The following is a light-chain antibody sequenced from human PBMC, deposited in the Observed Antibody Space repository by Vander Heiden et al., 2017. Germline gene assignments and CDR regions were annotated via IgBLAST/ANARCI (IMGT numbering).Light chain of an antibody. CDR1: ERIDHY. Sequence: DIQMTQSPPSLSASLGDRVTITCRASERIDHYLNWYRQKPGKGPELLIYAASNLQSWVPSRFSGSGSGTDFTLTIASLRPEDFATYYCQQCSGAPYNFGQGTKLE. J-gene: IGKJ2*01. CDR2: AAS. CDR3: QQCSGAPYN. V-gene: IGKV1-39*01.